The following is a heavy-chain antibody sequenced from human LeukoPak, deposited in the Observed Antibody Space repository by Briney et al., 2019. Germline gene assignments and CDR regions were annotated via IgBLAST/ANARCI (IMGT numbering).Heavy chain of an antibody. CDR2: ISSSSSYI. J-gene: IGHJ4*02. V-gene: IGHV3-21*01. CDR1: GFTFSSYS. D-gene: IGHD6-19*01. CDR3: ARSDIAVAGFDY. Sequence: PGGSLRLSCAASGFTFSSYSMNWVRQAPGKGLEWVSSISSSSSYIYYADSVKGRFTISRDNAKNSLYLQMNSLRAEDTAVYYCARSDIAVAGFDYWGQGTLVTVSS.